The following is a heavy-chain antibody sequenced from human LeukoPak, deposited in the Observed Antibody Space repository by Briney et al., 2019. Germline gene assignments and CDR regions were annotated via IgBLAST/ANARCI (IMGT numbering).Heavy chain of an antibody. CDR2: MNPNSGNT. CDR3: ARGRFHYYGSRSYYLREDIDYYYGMDV. J-gene: IGHJ6*02. D-gene: IGHD3-10*01. CDR1: GYTFTSCD. V-gene: IGHV1-8*01. Sequence: GASVKVSCKASGYTFTSCDINWVRQATGQGLEWMGWMNPNSGNTGYAQKFQGRVTMTRNTSISTAYMELSSLRSEDTAVYYCARGRFHYYGSRSYYLREDIDYYYGMDVWGQGTTVTVSS.